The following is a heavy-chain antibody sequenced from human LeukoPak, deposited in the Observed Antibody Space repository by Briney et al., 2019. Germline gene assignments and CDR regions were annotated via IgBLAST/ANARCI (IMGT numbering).Heavy chain of an antibody. J-gene: IGHJ4*02. Sequence: GASVKVSCKASGYTFTSYYMHWVRQAPGQGLEWMGIINPNSGGTNYAQKFQGRVTMTRDTSISTAYMELSRLRSDDTAVYYCARDIAVAGIAVDYWGQGTLVTVSS. V-gene: IGHV1-2*02. CDR1: GYTFTSYY. CDR2: INPNSGGT. CDR3: ARDIAVAGIAVDY. D-gene: IGHD6-19*01.